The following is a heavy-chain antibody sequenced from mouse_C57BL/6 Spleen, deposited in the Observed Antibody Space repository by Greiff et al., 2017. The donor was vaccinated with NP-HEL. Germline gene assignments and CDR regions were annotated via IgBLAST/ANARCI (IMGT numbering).Heavy chain of an antibody. CDR3: ARFDGSYYFDY. CDR2: IYPGSGST. D-gene: IGHD2-3*01. CDR1: GYTFTSYW. J-gene: IGHJ2*01. Sequence: VQLQQPGAELVKPGASVKMSCKASGYTFTSYWITWVKQRPGQGLEWIGDIYPGSGSTNYNEKFKSKATLTVETSSSTAYMQLSSLTSEDSAVYYCARFDGSYYFDYWGQGTTLTVSS. V-gene: IGHV1-55*01.